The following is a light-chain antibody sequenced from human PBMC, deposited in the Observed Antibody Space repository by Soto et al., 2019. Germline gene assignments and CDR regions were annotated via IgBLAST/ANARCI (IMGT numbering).Light chain of an antibody. V-gene: IGKV1-39*01. J-gene: IGKJ1*01. CDR3: QQSDVSPRT. CDR1: QSISFY. CDR2: DAT. Sequence: DIHMTQSPSSLSASVGDIVTITCRASQSISFYLNWYQQRPGKAPNLLIYDATRLHSGVPPRFSGSGYGTDFTLTITSLQLEDFATYYCQQSDVSPRTFGQGTKVDIK.